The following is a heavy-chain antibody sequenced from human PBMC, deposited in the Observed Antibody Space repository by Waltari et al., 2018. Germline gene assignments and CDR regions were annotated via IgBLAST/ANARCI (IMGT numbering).Heavy chain of an antibody. Sequence: QVQLQESGPGLVKPSETLSLTCTVSGGSIISYYWSWIRQPAGKGLEWIGRSYPGATPYYHPSLQTRIMMSVDTSQNQFSLKLSSVTAADTAVYYCARIYGSGTFIYMDVWGKGTTVTVSS. CDR1: GGSIISYY. J-gene: IGHJ6*03. D-gene: IGHD3-10*01. CDR3: ARIYGSGTFIYMDV. V-gene: IGHV4-4*07. CDR2: SYPGATP.